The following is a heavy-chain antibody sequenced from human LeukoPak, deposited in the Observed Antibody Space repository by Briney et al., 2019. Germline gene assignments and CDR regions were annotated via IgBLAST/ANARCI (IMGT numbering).Heavy chain of an antibody. V-gene: IGHV4-34*01. D-gene: IGHD5-12*01. CDR2: INHSGST. CDR1: GGSFSGYY. Sequence: PSETLSLTCAVYGGSFSGYYWSWIRQPPGKGLEWIGEINHSGSTNYNPSLKSRVTISVDTSKNQFSLKLSSVTAADTAVYYCARDWRGYGLHDYGGQGTLVTVSS. CDR3: ARDWRGYGLHDY. J-gene: IGHJ4*02.